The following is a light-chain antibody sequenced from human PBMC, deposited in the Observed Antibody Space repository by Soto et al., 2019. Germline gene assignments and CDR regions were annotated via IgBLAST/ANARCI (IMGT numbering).Light chain of an antibody. CDR1: QSISSY. CDR2: DAS. V-gene: IGKV1-39*01. Sequence: DIPITESPAAVSASVGDRVTVTCGASQSISSYLNWYQKKPGKAPNLLIYDASRLQSGVPSRFSGSGGGTDFTLSISSVQPEDFATYFCQQSYMDPITFGQGTRLEIK. J-gene: IGKJ5*01. CDR3: QQSYMDPIT.